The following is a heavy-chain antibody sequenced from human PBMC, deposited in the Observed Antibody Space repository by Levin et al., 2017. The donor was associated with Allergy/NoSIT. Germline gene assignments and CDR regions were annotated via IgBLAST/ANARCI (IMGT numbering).Heavy chain of an antibody. Sequence: LSLTCAASGFTFSSSGMHWVRQAPGKGLEWVAVISYDGSNKYYADSVKGRFTISRDNSKNTLYLQMNSLRAEDTAVYYCAKVQWGPTEYYYYYGMDVWGQGTTVTVSS. CDR2: ISYDGSNK. V-gene: IGHV3-30*18. CDR3: AKVQWGPTEYYYYYGMDV. J-gene: IGHJ6*02. D-gene: IGHD7-27*01. CDR1: GFTFSSSG.